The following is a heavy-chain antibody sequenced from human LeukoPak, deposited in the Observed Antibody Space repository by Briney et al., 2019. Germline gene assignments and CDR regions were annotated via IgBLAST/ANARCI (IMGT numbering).Heavy chain of an antibody. Sequence: PGGSLRLSCAASGFTFSSYAMNWVRQAPGKGLEWVSSISGGSNNINYAGSVKGRFTTSRDNSQNTLYLQMNSLRADDTAVYYCAKRGYYSDSSAYYYFDYWGQGTLVTVSS. J-gene: IGHJ4*02. V-gene: IGHV3-23*01. CDR1: GFTFSSYA. D-gene: IGHD3-22*01. CDR3: AKRGYYSDSSAYYYFDY. CDR2: ISGGSNNI.